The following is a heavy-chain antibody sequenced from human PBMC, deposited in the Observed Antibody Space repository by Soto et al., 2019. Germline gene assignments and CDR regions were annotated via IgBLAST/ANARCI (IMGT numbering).Heavy chain of an antibody. CDR1: GGSISSGGYY. CDR3: ARWVTDIVVVPAAIDAFDI. J-gene: IGHJ3*02. D-gene: IGHD2-2*01. V-gene: IGHV4-31*03. Sequence: QVQLQESGPGLVKPSQTLSLTCTVSGGSISSGGYYWSWIRQHPGKGLEWIGYIYYSGSTYYNPSLKSRVTISVDTSKNQFSLKLSSVTAADTAVYYCARWVTDIVVVPAAIDAFDIWGQGTMVTVSS. CDR2: IYYSGST.